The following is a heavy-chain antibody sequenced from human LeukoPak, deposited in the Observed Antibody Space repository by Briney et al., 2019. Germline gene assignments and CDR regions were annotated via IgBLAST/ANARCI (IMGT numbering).Heavy chain of an antibody. V-gene: IGHV4-34*01. CDR1: GGSFSGYY. Sequence: SENLSLTCAVYGGSFSGYYWSWIRQPPGKGLEWIGEINHSGSTNYNPSLKSRVTISVDTSKNQFSLKLSSVTAADTAVYYCARKPIVVASTHNWFDPWGQGTLVTVSS. J-gene: IGHJ5*02. CDR2: INHSGST. CDR3: ARKPIVVASTHNWFDP. D-gene: IGHD3-22*01.